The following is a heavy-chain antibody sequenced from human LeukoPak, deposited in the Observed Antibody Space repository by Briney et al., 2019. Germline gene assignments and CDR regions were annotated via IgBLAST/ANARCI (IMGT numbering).Heavy chain of an antibody. CDR1: GGSFSGYY. D-gene: IGHD4-17*01. Sequence: SETLSLTCAVYGGSFSGYYWSWVRQPPGKGLEWIGEINHSGTTNYNPSLKSRLTISVDTPKNQFSLNLSSVTAADTAVYYCARVRDYGDSHFDYWGQGTLVTVSS. V-gene: IGHV4-34*01. CDR2: INHSGTT. CDR3: ARVRDYGDSHFDY. J-gene: IGHJ4*02.